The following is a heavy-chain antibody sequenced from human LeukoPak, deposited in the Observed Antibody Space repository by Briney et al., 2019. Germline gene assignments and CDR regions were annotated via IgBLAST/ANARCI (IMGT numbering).Heavy chain of an antibody. Sequence: GASVKVSCKVSGYTLTDLSMHWVRQAPGIGLEWMGGSDPEDGETFYAQKFRGRITMTEDTSADTAYMEFNSLRSEDTAVYYCATVKSYYYDRGGFYFDDWGQGTLVTVSS. CDR2: SDPEDGET. CDR3: ATVKSYYYDRGGFYFDD. V-gene: IGHV1-24*01. J-gene: IGHJ4*02. D-gene: IGHD3-22*01. CDR1: GYTLTDLS.